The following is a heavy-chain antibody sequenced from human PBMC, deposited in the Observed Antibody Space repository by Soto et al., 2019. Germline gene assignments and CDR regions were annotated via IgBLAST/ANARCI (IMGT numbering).Heavy chain of an antibody. V-gene: IGHV3-11*01. CDR1: GFTFSDYY. D-gene: IGHD6-6*01. Sequence: GGSLRLSCAASGFTFSDYYMSWIRQAPGKGLEWVSYISSSGSTIYYADSVKGRFTISRDNAKNSLYLQMNSLRAEDAAVYYCARAGFIAARDALDIWGQGTMVTVSS. CDR3: ARAGFIAARDALDI. J-gene: IGHJ3*02. CDR2: ISSSGSTI.